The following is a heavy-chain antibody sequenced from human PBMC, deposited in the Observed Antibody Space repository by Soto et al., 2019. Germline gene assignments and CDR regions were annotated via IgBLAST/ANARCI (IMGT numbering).Heavy chain of an antibody. CDR2: IDTRATTI. J-gene: IGHJ3*02. D-gene: IGHD1-26*01. CDR1: VFSFNSYE. Sequence: GWSLRLSCASSVFSFNSYEMNWVRQSPGKGLEFISYIDTRATTITYAESVKGRFAISRDNAKSSLFLQMNSLRAEDTAVYYCARGVGLSGKYYALDIWGQGTMVTVSS. V-gene: IGHV3-48*03. CDR3: ARGVGLSGKYYALDI.